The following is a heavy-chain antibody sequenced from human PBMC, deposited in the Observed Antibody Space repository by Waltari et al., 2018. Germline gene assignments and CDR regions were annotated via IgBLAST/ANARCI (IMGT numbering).Heavy chain of an antibody. CDR2: FDPEDGET. V-gene: IGHV1-24*01. D-gene: IGHD3-22*01. Sequence: QVQLVQSGAEVKKPGASVKVSCKVSGYTLTELSMHWVRQAPGKGLEWMGGFDPEDGETIYAQKFQGRVTMTADTSTDTAYMELSSLRSEDTAVYYCATRRGSGYYRNLPFDYWGQGTLVTVSS. CDR1: GYTLTELS. J-gene: IGHJ4*02. CDR3: ATRRGSGYYRNLPFDY.